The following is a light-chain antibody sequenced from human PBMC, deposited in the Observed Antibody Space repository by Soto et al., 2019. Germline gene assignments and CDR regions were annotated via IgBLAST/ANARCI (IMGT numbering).Light chain of an antibody. CDR1: SSNIGAGYD. V-gene: IGLV1-40*01. J-gene: IGLJ1*01. CDR3: QSYARSLSGSRV. CDR2: DNS. Sequence: QSVLTQPPSVSGAPGQRVTISCTGSSSNIGAGYDVHWYQQLPGTAPKLLIYDNSNRPSGVPDRFSGSKSGTSASLAITGLQAEDEADYYCQSYARSLSGSRVFGTGTKVTV.